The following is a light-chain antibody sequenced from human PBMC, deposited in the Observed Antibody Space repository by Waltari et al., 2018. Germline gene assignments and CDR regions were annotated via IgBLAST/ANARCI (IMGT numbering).Light chain of an antibody. CDR2: GAS. CDR3: QQYNNWPPSWT. Sequence: EIAMTQSPATLSVSPGERATLSCRASQSVSSNLAWYQQKPGQVPRLLIYGASNRATGIPARCSGSGSGTEFTLTISSLQSEDFAVYYCQQYNNWPPSWTFGQGTKVEIK. J-gene: IGKJ1*01. V-gene: IGKV3-15*01. CDR1: QSVSSN.